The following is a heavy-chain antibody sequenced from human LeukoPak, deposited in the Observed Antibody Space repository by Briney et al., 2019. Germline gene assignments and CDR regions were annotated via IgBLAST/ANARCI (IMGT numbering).Heavy chain of an antibody. CDR2: ISGSSSYI. Sequence: PGGSLRLSCAASGFTFSSYSMNWVRQAPGKGLEWVSSISGSSSYIYYADSVKGRFTISRDNAKNSLYLQMNSLRAGDTAVYYCARDHYYDSSGYPGDAFDIWGQGTMVTVSS. J-gene: IGHJ3*02. CDR1: GFTFSSYS. D-gene: IGHD3-22*01. CDR3: ARDHYYDSSGYPGDAFDI. V-gene: IGHV3-21*01.